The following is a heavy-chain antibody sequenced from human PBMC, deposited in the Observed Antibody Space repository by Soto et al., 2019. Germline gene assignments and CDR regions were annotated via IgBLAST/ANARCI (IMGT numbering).Heavy chain of an antibody. CDR3: ARAPSASSWFDP. J-gene: IGHJ5*02. Sequence: SVSLSRTWTVSGGSIFSSYWTWVRHRHGQGLEWIGDVYYSGSTNYNHSLKSRITISVDRSQNQFSLSLNSVTAADAAVYYRARAPSASSWFDPWRQRTLITAST. V-gene: IGHV4-59*01. CDR1: GGSIFSSY. CDR2: VYYSGST.